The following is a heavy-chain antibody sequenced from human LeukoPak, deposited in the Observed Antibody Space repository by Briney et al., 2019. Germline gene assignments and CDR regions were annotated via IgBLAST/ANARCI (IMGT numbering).Heavy chain of an antibody. CDR3: ARGPKYYYDSSGPLGSYFDY. D-gene: IGHD3-22*01. CDR1: GYTFTSYD. CDR2: MNPNSGNT. Sequence: ASVKVSCKASGYTFTSYDINWVRQATGQGLEWMGWMNPNSGNTGYAQKFQGRVTMTRNTSISTAYMELSSLRSEDTAVYYCARGPKYYYDSSGPLGSYFDYWGQGTLVTVSS. V-gene: IGHV1-8*01. J-gene: IGHJ4*02.